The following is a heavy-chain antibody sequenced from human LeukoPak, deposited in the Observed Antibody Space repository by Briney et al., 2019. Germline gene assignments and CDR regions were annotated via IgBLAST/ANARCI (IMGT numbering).Heavy chain of an antibody. V-gene: IGHV4-61*01. D-gene: IGHD4-23*01. CDR3: ARDRRRWPTYYYYGMDV. Sequence: PSETLSLTCTVSGGSFSSGSYYWSWIRQPPGKGLEWIGYIYYSGSTNYNPSLKSRVTISVDTSKNQFSLKLSSVTAADTAVYYCARDRRRWPTYYYYGMDVWGQGTTVTVSS. J-gene: IGHJ6*02. CDR2: IYYSGST. CDR1: GGSFSSGSYY.